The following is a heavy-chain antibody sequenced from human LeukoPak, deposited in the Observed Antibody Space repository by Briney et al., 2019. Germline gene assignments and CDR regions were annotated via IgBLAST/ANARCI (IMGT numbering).Heavy chain of an antibody. V-gene: IGHV4-34*01. CDR3: ARWRGTPRYYYYYMDV. CDR1: GGSFSGYY. D-gene: IGHD5-12*01. CDR2: INHSGST. J-gene: IGHJ6*03. Sequence: SETLSLTCAVYGGSFSGYYWSWIRQPPGKGLEWIGEINHSGSTNYNPSLKSRVTISVDTSKNQFSLKLSSVTAADTAVYYCARWRGTPRYYYYYMDVWGKGTTVTVSS.